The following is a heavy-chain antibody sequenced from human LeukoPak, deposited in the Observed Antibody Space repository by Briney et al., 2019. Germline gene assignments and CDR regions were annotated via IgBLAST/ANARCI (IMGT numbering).Heavy chain of an antibody. J-gene: IGHJ4*02. Sequence: SETLSLTCTVSGGSISSSNYCWGWIRQPPGKGLEWIGNIYDSGNTNYIPSLKSRLTMSVDTSKNQFSLKLSSVTAADSAVYYCATRRDGYTYFDYWGQGTLVTVSS. CDR2: IYDSGNT. CDR1: GGSISSSNYC. D-gene: IGHD5-24*01. CDR3: ATRRDGYTYFDY. V-gene: IGHV4-39*01.